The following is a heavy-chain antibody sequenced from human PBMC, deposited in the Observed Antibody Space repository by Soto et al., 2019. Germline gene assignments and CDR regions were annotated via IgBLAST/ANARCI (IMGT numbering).Heavy chain of an antibody. CDR2: INHSGST. D-gene: IGHD2-21*02. Sequence: SETLSLTCAFYGLSFSGYDWIWIRPPPGKGLEWIGEINHSGSTNYNPSLKSRVTLSVDTSKNQFSLNLSSVTAADTAVYYCARGSGDSYSGPYFDSWGQGTLVTVSS. CDR3: ARGSGDSYSGPYFDS. J-gene: IGHJ4*02. V-gene: IGHV4-34*01. CDR1: GLSFSGYD.